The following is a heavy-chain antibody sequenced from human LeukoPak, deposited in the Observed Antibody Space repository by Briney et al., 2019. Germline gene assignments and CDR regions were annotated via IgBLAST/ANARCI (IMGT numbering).Heavy chain of an antibody. J-gene: IGHJ6*02. D-gene: IGHD1-26*01. V-gene: IGHV3-9*01. CDR2: INWKSEII. CDR3: TTLAWAVSEDV. CDR1: GFIFGECA. Sequence: GGSLRLSCEAAGFIFGECAMHGGRQVPGKGLGWVSVINWKSEIIGYADSVEGRFTISRDNAKNSVYLQLNNLRVEDTALYYCTTLAWAVSEDVWGQGTKVTASS.